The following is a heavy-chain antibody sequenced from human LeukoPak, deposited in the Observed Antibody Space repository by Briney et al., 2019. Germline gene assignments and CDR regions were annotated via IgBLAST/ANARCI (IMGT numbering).Heavy chain of an antibody. CDR1: GFTFSNAW. CDR3: ARGVDYYENSGTIDY. D-gene: IGHD3-22*01. J-gene: IGHJ4*02. Sequence: PGGSLRLSCAASGFTFSNAWMSWVRQAPGKGLEWVGRIKRKTDGGTADYAAPVKDRFFISRDDSKTTLYLQMNSLRAEDTAVYYCARGVDYYENSGTIDYWGQGTLVTVSS. V-gene: IGHV3-15*01. CDR2: IKRKTDGGTA.